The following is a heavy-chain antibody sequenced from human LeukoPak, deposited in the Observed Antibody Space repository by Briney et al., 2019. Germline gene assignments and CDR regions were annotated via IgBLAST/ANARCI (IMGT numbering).Heavy chain of an antibody. CDR3: RSYGSGSYYPSYYFDY. D-gene: IGHD3-10*01. V-gene: IGHV4-39*03. Sequence: SETLSLTCTISGGSISSSSYYWGWLRQPPGKGLEWIGSIYYSGSTYYNPSLKSRVTISVDTSKNQFSLKLSSVTAADTAVYYCRSYGSGSYYPSYYFDYWGQGTQVTVSS. J-gene: IGHJ4*02. CDR1: GGSISSSSYY. CDR2: IYYSGST.